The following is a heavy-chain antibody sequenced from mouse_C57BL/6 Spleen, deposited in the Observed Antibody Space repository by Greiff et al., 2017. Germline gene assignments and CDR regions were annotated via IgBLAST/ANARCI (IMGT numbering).Heavy chain of an antibody. V-gene: IGHV1-18*01. Sequence: VHVKQSGPELVKPGASVKIPCKASGYTFTDYNMDWVKQSHGKSLEWIGDINPNNGGTIYNQKFKGKATLTVDKSSSTAYMELRSLTSEDTAVYYCARSGDAMDYWGQGTSVTVSS. CDR2: INPNNGGT. CDR1: GYTFTDYN. J-gene: IGHJ4*01. CDR3: ARSGDAMDY. D-gene: IGHD3-1*01.